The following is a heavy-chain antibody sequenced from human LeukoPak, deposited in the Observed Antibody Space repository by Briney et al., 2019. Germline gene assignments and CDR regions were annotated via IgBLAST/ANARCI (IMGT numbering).Heavy chain of an antibody. Sequence: GGSLRLSCAASGFTFSSYDMHWVRHATGKDLEWVSAIGTAGDTYYPGSVKGRFTISRENAKNSLYLQMNSLRAGDTAVYYCARAPASGSQGYYYYYGMDVWGQGTTVTVSS. CDR2: IGTAGDT. D-gene: IGHD3-10*01. CDR3: ARAPASGSQGYYYYYGMDV. J-gene: IGHJ6*02. V-gene: IGHV3-13*01. CDR1: GFTFSSYD.